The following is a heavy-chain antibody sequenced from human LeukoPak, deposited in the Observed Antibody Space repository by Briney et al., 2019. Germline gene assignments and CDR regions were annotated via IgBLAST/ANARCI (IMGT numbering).Heavy chain of an antibody. CDR3: ARESAYSGNADFDY. CDR2: INEDGSGE. V-gene: IGHV3-7*04. CDR1: GFTFSSYW. J-gene: IGHJ4*02. Sequence: GGSLRLSCAAAGFTFSSYWMSWVRQAPGKGLEWVANINEDGSGEYYVGSVRGRFTISRDNAKNSLYLQMKSLRAEDTAVYYCARESAYSGNADFDYWGQGTLVTVSS. D-gene: IGHD5-12*01.